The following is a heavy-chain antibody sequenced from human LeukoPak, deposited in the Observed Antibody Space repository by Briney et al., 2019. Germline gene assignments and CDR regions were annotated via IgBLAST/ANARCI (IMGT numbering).Heavy chain of an antibody. J-gene: IGHJ4*02. D-gene: IGHD4-17*01. V-gene: IGHV4-4*02. Sequence: SETLSLTCAVSGGSISSGSWWGWIRQPPGKGLEWIGEIHHSGSTNYNPSLKSRVTLSVDKSKNQLSLRLTSVTAADTAVYYCARGGDYRFDYWGQRTLVTVSS. CDR3: ARGGDYRFDY. CDR1: GGSISSGSW. CDR2: IHHSGST.